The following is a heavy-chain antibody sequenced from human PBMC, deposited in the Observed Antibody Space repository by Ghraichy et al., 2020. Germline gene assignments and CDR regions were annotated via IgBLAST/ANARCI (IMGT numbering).Heavy chain of an antibody. V-gene: IGHV3-9*01. D-gene: IGHD1-1*01. CDR1: GFTFDDYA. J-gene: IGHJ4*02. CDR2: INWNSGSI. Sequence: SLRLSCAASGFTFDDYAMHWVRQAPGKGLEWVSSINWNSGSIVYADSVKGRFTISRDNAKNSMYLQMNSLRAEDTALYYCAKAGGYSINWYLDYWGQGTLVTVSS. CDR3: AKAGGYSINWYLDY.